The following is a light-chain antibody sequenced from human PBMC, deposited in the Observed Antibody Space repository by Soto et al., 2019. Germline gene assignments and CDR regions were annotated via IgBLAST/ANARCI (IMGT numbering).Light chain of an antibody. V-gene: IGKV3-20*01. CDR1: QSVSRAY. CDR2: DAS. Sequence: EVVLTQSPGTLSLSPGERATLSCRASQSVSRAYLAWYQQKPGQAPRLLIYDASSRATGIPDRFSGTGSGTDFTLTISRLEPDDFAVYYCQEYGSSRTFGQETKVDIK. J-gene: IGKJ1*01. CDR3: QEYGSSRT.